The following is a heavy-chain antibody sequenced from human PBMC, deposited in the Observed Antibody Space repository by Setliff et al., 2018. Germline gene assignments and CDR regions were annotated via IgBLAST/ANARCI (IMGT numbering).Heavy chain of an antibody. D-gene: IGHD1-1*01. CDR3: ARANKKLDYYYYYYMDV. V-gene: IGHV4-61*02. J-gene: IGHJ6*03. CDR2: VYTNGGS. CDR1: GGSISSGNYY. Sequence: SETLSLTCTVSGGSISSGNYYWSWIRHPAGKGLEWIGRVYTNGGSDYNPFLKSRVSISLDTSKNQFSLKLISVTAADTAVYYCARANKKLDYYYYYYMDVWGKGTTVTVSS.